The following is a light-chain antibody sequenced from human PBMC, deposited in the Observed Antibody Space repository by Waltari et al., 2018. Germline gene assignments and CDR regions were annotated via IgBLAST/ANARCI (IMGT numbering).Light chain of an antibody. CDR1: QSVSSN. J-gene: IGKJ3*01. V-gene: IGKV3-15*01. Sequence: EIVMTQSPATLSVSPGERATLSCRASQSVSSNLAWYQQKPGQAPRLLIYGASTRATGTPARFSGSGSGTEFTLTISSLQSEDFAVYYCQQYNNWPPVTFGPGTKVDIK. CDR3: QQYNNWPPVT. CDR2: GAS.